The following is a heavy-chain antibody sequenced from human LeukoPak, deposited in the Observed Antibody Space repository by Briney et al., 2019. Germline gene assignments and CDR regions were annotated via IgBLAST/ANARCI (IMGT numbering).Heavy chain of an antibody. Sequence: GESLKISCKVSGYNFAHYWIGWVRQMPGKGLEWMGFIYPGDSDTRYTPSFQGHVTISADESTRTAYLQWTSLKASDTAMYYCARHTGEGSHFQHWGQGSLVTVSS. D-gene: IGHD3-16*01. J-gene: IGHJ1*01. CDR3: ARHTGEGSHFQH. V-gene: IGHV5-51*01. CDR1: GYNFAHYW. CDR2: IYPGDSDT.